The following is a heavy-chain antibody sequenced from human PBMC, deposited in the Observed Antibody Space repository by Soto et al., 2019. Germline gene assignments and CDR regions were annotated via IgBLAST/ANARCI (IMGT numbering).Heavy chain of an antibody. V-gene: IGHV1-18*01. J-gene: IGHJ6*03. CDR3: ARATVTNSYTYMDV. CDR2: ISTYNGNT. D-gene: IGHD4-17*01. Sequence: ASVKVSCKTSGYTFTNYYISWVRQAPGQGLEWMGWISTYNGNTYYAQKLQGRVTMTTDTSTSSAFMDLRSLRSDDTAVYYCARATVTNSYTYMDVWGKGTTVTVSS. CDR1: GYTFTNYY.